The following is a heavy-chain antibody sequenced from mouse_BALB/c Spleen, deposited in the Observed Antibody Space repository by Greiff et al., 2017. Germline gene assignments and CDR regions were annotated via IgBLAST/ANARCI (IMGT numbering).Heavy chain of an antibody. V-gene: IGHV1-80*01. CDR3: ARGVLRSWFAY. Sequence: QVQLQQSGAELVRPGSSVKISCKASGYAFSSYWMNWVKQRPGQGLEWIGQIYPGDGDTNYNGKFKGKATLTADKSSSTAYMQLSSLTSEGSAVYFCARGVLRSWFAYWGQGTLVTVSA. CDR2: IYPGDGDT. J-gene: IGHJ3*01. CDR1: GYAFSSYW. D-gene: IGHD1-1*01.